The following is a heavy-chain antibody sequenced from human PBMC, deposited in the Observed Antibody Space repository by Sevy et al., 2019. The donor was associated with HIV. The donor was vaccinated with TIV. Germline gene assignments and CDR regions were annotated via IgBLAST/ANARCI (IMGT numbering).Heavy chain of an antibody. CDR3: ARGIFSYGYWREFDY. V-gene: IGHV4-59*01. CDR1: GGSISSFY. D-gene: IGHD5-18*01. Sequence: SETLSLTCTVSGGSISSFYWNWIRQSPGKGLEWIGYISYSGSTNYNPSLKSRVTISVDTSKNQFSLKLRSVTAADTAVYYCARGIFSYGYWREFDYWGQGNLVTVSS. J-gene: IGHJ4*02. CDR2: ISYSGST.